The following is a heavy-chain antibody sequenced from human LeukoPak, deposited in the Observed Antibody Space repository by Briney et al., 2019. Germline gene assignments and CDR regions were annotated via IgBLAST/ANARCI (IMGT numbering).Heavy chain of an antibody. J-gene: IGHJ4*02. CDR2: IGYDGSKK. Sequence: QPGGSLRLSCAASGFTFSTSGIHWVRQAPGKGLEWLSFIGYDGSKKYYADSVKGRFTISRDNSKNTLYLQMNSLRAEDTAVYYCAKDRRDSSGYGIQDYWGQGTLVTVSS. CDR1: GFTFSTSG. V-gene: IGHV3-30*02. D-gene: IGHD3-22*01. CDR3: AKDRRDSSGYGIQDY.